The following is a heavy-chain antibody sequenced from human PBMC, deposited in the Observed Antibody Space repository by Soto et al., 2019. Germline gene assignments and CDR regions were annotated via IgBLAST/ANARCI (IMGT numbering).Heavy chain of an antibody. CDR1: GFTFSSYA. D-gene: IGHD6-13*01. CDR2: ISGSGGST. Sequence: LRLSCAASGFTFSSYAMSWIRQAPGKGLEWVSAISGSGGSTYYADSVKGRFTISRDNSKNTLYLQMNSLRAEDTAVYYCAKDPQVGAAAGNFDYWGQGTLVTVSS. J-gene: IGHJ4*02. CDR3: AKDPQVGAAAGNFDY. V-gene: IGHV3-23*01.